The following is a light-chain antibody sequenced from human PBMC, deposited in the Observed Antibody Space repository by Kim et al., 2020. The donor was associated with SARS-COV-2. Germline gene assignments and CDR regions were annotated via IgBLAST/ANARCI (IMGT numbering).Light chain of an antibody. V-gene: IGLV1-44*01. J-gene: IGLJ3*02. Sequence: TISGSGSRSNIGRNSVNWYQQFPGTAPPLLIDSDGGRPSGVSDRVSCSKSGTSASLAISALRSEDEADYYCATWDDSLDVWMFGGGTQLTVL. CDR1: RSNIGRNS. CDR3: ATWDDSLDVWM. CDR2: SDG.